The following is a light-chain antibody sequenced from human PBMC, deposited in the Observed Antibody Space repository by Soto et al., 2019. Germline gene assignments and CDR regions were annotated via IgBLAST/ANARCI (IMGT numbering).Light chain of an antibody. CDR2: AAY. CDR1: QSISSY. V-gene: IGKV1-39*01. J-gene: IGKJ1*01. CDR3: QQSYSTSWT. Sequence: DIQMTQSPSSMSASVGDRVTITCRASQSISSYLNWYQQKPGKAPKLLIYAAYSLQSGVTSRFSGSGSGTDFTLTISSLQPEDFATYYCQQSYSTSWTFGQGTQVDIK.